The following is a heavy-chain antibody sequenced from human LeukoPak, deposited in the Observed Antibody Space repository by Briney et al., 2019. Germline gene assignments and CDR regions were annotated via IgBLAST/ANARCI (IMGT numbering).Heavy chain of an antibody. Sequence: PGASLRLSCAASGFTFSSYAMSWVRQAPGKGLEWVSAISGSGGSTYYADSVKGRFTISRDNSKNTLYLQMNSLRAEDTAVYYCAKAMRSSDYYSFDYWGQGTLVTVSS. J-gene: IGHJ4*02. D-gene: IGHD3-22*01. V-gene: IGHV3-23*01. CDR1: GFTFSSYA. CDR3: AKAMRSSDYYSFDY. CDR2: ISGSGGST.